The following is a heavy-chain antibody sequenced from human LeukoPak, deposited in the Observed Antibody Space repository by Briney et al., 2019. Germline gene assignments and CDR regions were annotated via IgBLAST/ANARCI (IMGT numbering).Heavy chain of an antibody. Sequence: SETLSLTCTVSGGSISSSSYYWGWIRQPPGKGLGWIGSIYYSGSTYYNPSLKSRVTMSIDTSKNQVSLKLSSVTAADTAVYYCARHVVGYFDWLFGSLAFDYWGQGTLVTVSS. V-gene: IGHV4-39*07. CDR1: GGSISSSSYY. J-gene: IGHJ4*02. CDR3: ARHVVGYFDWLFGSLAFDY. D-gene: IGHD3-9*01. CDR2: IYYSGST.